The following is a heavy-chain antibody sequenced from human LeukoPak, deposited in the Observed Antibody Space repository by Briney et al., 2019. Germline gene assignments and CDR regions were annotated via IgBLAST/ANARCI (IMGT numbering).Heavy chain of an antibody. CDR2: IYYSGST. Sequence: PSETLSLTCTVSGGSISSYYWSWIRQPPGKGLEWIGYIYYSGSTNYNPSLKSRVTISVDTSKNQFSLKLSSVTAADTAVYYCARRMGVGATNWFDPWGQGTLVRLL. CDR1: GGSISSYY. CDR3: ARRMGVGATNWFDP. J-gene: IGHJ5*02. D-gene: IGHD1-26*01. V-gene: IGHV4-59*08.